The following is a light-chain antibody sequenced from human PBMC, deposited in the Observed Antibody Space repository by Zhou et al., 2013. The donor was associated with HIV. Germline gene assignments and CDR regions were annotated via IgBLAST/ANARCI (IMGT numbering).Light chain of an antibody. Sequence: DIQMTQSPSSLSASVGDRVTITCRASQGIPNSLAWYQQKPGKAPNLLLYEASRLEGGVPSRFSGSGSGTDYTLTISSLQPADFATYYCQQYYTTPVTFGGGTKVEIK. CDR3: QQYYTTPVT. V-gene: IGKV1-NL1*01. CDR2: EAS. J-gene: IGKJ4*01. CDR1: QGIPNS.